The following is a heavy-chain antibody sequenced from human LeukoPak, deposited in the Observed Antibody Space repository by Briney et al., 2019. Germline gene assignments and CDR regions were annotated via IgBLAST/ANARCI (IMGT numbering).Heavy chain of an antibody. CDR3: ARVGYCSSTSCFLSSLFDY. D-gene: IGHD2-2*01. V-gene: IGHV4-38-2*02. Sequence: KPSETLSLTCTVSGYSISSGYYWGWIPQPPGKGLEWIGSIYHSGSTYYNPSLKSRVTISVDTSKNQFSLKLSSVTAADTAVYYCARVGYCSSTSCFLSSLFDYWGQGTLVTVSS. CDR1: GYSISSGYY. J-gene: IGHJ4*02. CDR2: IYHSGST.